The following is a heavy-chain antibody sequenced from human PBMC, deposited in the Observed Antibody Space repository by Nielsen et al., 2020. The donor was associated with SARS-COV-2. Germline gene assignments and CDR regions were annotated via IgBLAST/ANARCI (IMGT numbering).Heavy chain of an antibody. V-gene: IGHV1-3*01. CDR1: GYTFTSYA. Sequence: ASVKVSCKASGYTFTSYAMHWVRQAPGQRLEWMGWINAGNGNTKYSQKFQGRVTITRDTSASTAYMELSSLRSEDTAVYYCARGFIAAAGGFDYWGQGTLVTVS. CDR3: ARGFIAAAGGFDY. CDR2: INAGNGNT. D-gene: IGHD6-13*01. J-gene: IGHJ4*02.